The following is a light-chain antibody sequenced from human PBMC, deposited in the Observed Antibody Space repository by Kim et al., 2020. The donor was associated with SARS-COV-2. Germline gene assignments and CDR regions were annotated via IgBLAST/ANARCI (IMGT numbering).Light chain of an antibody. Sequence: YELTQPPSVSVAPGETATITCGGSDIGSKSVHWYQQKPGQAPMLVIFYDSDRPSGIPDRFSGSNSGNPATLTISRVEAGDEADYFCQVWDSRSDHWVFGGGTQLTVL. J-gene: IGLJ3*02. CDR1: DIGSKS. V-gene: IGLV3-21*04. CDR3: QVWDSRSDHWV. CDR2: YDS.